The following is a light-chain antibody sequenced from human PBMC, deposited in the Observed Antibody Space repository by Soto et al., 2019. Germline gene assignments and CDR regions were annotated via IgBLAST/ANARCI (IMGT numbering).Light chain of an antibody. J-gene: IGLJ1*01. Sequence: QSVLTQPPSLSGAPGQRVTISCTGSSSNIGAGYDVHWYQQLPGTAPKLLIYGNNNRPSGVPDRFSGSKSGTSASLAITGLQAEDEADYYSQSYDSSLSGSVFGTGTKVTVL. CDR1: SSNIGAGYD. CDR2: GNN. V-gene: IGLV1-40*01. CDR3: QSYDSSLSGSV.